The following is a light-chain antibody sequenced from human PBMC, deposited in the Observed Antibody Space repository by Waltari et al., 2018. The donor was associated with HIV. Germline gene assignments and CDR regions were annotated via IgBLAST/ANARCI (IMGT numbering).Light chain of an antibody. CDR1: QSVSSSF. CDR2: GAS. V-gene: IGKV3-20*01. J-gene: IGKJ1*01. Sequence: EIVLTQSPGTLSLSPGERATLSCRASQSVSSSFLAWYQQKPSQAPRLLIYGASTRATGIPDRFSGSGFGTDFTLTITRLEPEDFAIYYCHQYDSSPETFGQGTKVEF. CDR3: HQYDSSPET.